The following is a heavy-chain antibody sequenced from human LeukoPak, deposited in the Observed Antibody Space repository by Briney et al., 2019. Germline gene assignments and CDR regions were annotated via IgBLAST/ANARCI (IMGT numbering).Heavy chain of an antibody. CDR3: ERDFEWLFEPCGLDV. D-gene: IGHD3-3*01. Sequence: GGSLRLSCAASGFTFSNHYMSWIRQAPGKGREWVSYISSSGSTIYYADSVKGRFTIYRDNAKNSLYLQVNRLRAEETAVYYCERDFEWLFEPCGLDVWGQGTTVTVSS. V-gene: IGHV3-11*01. CDR1: GFTFSNHY. J-gene: IGHJ6*02. CDR2: ISSSGSTI.